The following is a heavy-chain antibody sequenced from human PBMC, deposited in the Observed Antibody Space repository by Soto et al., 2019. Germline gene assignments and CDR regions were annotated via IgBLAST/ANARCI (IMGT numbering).Heavy chain of an antibody. D-gene: IGHD3-9*01. V-gene: IGHV4-34*01. CDR3: ARVSSPWHFAWFRRGAFDI. Sequence: QVQLQQWGAGLLKPSETLSLTCAVYGGSFSGYYWSWIRQPPGKGLEWIGEINHSGSTNYNPSLKSRVTISVDTSKNQFSLKLSSVTAADTAVYYCARVSSPWHFAWFRRGAFDIWGQGTMVTVSS. CDR1: GGSFSGYY. J-gene: IGHJ3*02. CDR2: INHSGST.